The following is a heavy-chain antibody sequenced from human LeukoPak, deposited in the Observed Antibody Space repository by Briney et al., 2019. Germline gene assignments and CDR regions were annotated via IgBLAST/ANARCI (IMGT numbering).Heavy chain of an antibody. CDR1: GFTFSSYS. CDR2: INSSSSTI. V-gene: IGHV3-48*01. D-gene: IGHD3-3*01. J-gene: IGHJ4*02. Sequence: GSLRLSCTASGFTFSSYSMNWDRQAPGKGLEWISFINSSSSTIYYADSVKGRFTISRDNAKNSLYLQMNSLRAEDTAVYYCAARAVFGVIMVLLDFWGQGTLVTVSS. CDR3: AARAVFGVIMVLLDF.